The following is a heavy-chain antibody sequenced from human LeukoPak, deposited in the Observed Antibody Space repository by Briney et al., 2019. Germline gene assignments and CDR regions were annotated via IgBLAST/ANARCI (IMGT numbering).Heavy chain of an antibody. CDR1: GFTFDDYG. CDR2: INWNGGST. CDR3: ARGYDFWSGYYGYYMDV. Sequence: GGSLRLSCAASGFTFDDYGMSWVRQAPGKGLEWVSGINWNGGSTGYADSVKGRFTISRDNAKNSLYLQMNSLRAEDTALYYCARGYDFWSGYYGYYMDVWGKGTTVTVSS. V-gene: IGHV3-20*04. J-gene: IGHJ6*03. D-gene: IGHD3-3*01.